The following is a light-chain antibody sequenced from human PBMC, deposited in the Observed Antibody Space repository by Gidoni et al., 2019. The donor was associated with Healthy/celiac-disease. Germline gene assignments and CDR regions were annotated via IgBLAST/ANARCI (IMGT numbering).Light chain of an antibody. Sequence: QSVFTQPPSASAAPGQKFTISCSGISSKIGNNYVSWYQQLPGTAPKLLIHDNNKRPSGIPDRFSGSKSGTSATLGITGLQTGDEADYYCGTWDSSWGVFGGGTKLTVL. V-gene: IGLV1-51*01. CDR1: SSKIGNNY. J-gene: IGLJ2*01. CDR2: DNN. CDR3: GTWDSSWGV.